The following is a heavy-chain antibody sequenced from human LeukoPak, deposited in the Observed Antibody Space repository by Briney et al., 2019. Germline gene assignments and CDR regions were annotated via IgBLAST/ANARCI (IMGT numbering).Heavy chain of an antibody. J-gene: IGHJ6*03. CDR2: IYYTGST. V-gene: IGHV4-59*01. CDR1: GGSISSYY. D-gene: IGHD2-2*01. Sequence: PSETLSLTCTVSGGSISSYYWSWIRQPPGKGLEWIGYIYYTGSTNYNPSLKSRVTISVDTSKNQFSLKLSSVTAADTAVYYCARDYCTSTSCYENYMDVWGKGTTVTVSS. CDR3: ARDYCTSTSCYENYMDV.